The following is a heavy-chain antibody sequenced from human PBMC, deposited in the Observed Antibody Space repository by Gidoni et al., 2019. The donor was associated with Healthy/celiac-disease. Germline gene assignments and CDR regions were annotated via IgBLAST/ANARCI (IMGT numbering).Heavy chain of an antibody. D-gene: IGHD3-3*01. CDR2: INHSGST. CDR1: GGSFSGYY. V-gene: IGHV4-34*01. Sequence: QVQLQQWGVGLLKPSETLPLTCAVYGGSFSGYYWSWIRQPPGKGLEWLGEINHSGSTNYNPSLKSRLTISVDTSKNQFSLKLSSVTAAYPAVYYCARGTPGIYYDFWRGNCRFDPWGQGTLVTVSS. CDR3: ARGTPGIYYDFWRGNCRFDP. J-gene: IGHJ5*02.